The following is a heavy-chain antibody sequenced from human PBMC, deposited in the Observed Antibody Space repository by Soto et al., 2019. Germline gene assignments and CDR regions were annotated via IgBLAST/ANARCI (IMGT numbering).Heavy chain of an antibody. D-gene: IGHD2-2*01. CDR3: AKEDQLLTFDY. J-gene: IGHJ4*02. V-gene: IGHV3-9*01. Sequence: GGSLRLSCAGSGFPFSSYWMNWVRQAPGKGLEWVSGISWNSGSIGYADSVKGRFTISRDNAKNSLYLQMNSLRAEDTALYYCAKEDQLLTFDYWGQGTLVTVSS. CDR2: ISWNSGSI. CDR1: GFPFSSYW.